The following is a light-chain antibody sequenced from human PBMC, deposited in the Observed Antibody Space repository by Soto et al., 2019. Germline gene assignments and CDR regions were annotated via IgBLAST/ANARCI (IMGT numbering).Light chain of an antibody. V-gene: IGLV1-47*02. Sequence: QSVLTQPPSASGTPGQSITISCSGSSSNIGSNYVYWYQQFAGTAPKLLIYSNNERPSGVPDRFSGSKSGTSASLAISGLRSEDEADYYCAAWDDSLNVVFGGGTKVTVL. CDR1: SSNIGSNY. J-gene: IGLJ2*01. CDR2: SNN. CDR3: AAWDDSLNVV.